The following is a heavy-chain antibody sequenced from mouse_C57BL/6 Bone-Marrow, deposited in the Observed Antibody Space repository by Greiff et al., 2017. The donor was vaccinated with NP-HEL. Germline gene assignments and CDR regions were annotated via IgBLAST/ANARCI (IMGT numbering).Heavy chain of an antibody. V-gene: IGHV1-59*01. CDR1: GYTFTSYW. J-gene: IGHJ2*01. Sequence: QVQLQQPGAELVRPGTSVKLSCKASGYTFTSYWMHWVKQRPGQGLEWIGVIDPSDSYTNYNQKFKGKATLTVDTSSSTAYMQLSSLTSEDSAVYYCARTPITTVVPPGDYWGQGTTLTVSS. D-gene: IGHD1-1*01. CDR2: IDPSDSYT. CDR3: ARTPITTVVPPGDY.